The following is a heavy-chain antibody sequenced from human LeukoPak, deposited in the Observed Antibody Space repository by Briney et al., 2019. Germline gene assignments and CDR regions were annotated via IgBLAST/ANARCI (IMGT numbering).Heavy chain of an antibody. CDR1: GGSISSYY. CDR3: ARQIASAGTAGFDF. J-gene: IGHJ4*02. D-gene: IGHD6-13*01. V-gene: IGHV4-4*07. CDR2: IYSTGST. Sequence: NPSETLSLTCTASGGSISSYYWSWIRQPAGKGLEGIGRIYSTGSTNYNPSLKSRVTMSVDTSKNQFSLRLRSVTAADTAVYYCARQIASAGTAGFDFWGQGALVTVSS.